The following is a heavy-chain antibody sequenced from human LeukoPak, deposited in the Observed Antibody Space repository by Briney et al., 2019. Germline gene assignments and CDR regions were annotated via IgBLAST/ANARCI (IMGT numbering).Heavy chain of an antibody. CDR1: GFTFSSYA. D-gene: IGHD2-8*01. CDR3: AKAGPLNDFQH. Sequence: GGSLRLSCAASGFTFSSYAMSWVRQAPGKGLEWVSAIRAGADVAYYADSVKGRFTISRDNAKNSLYLQMNSLRAEDTALYYCAKAGPLNDFQHWGQGTLVTVSS. V-gene: IGHV3-23*01. CDR2: IRAGADVA. J-gene: IGHJ1*01.